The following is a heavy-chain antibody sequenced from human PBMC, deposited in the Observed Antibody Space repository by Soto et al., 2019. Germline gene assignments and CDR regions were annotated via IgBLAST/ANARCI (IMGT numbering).Heavy chain of an antibody. Sequence: GGSLRLSCAASGFTFDDYAMHWVRQAPGKGLECVSGVNWNSGRRDYADTVKGRFTISRDNAKTSLYLQMNSLRAEDTALYYCAKDRGSGSYAANYQYYGLDVWGQGTTVTVSS. D-gene: IGHD3-10*01. J-gene: IGHJ6*02. CDR3: AKDRGSGSYAANYQYYGLDV. V-gene: IGHV3-9*01. CDR2: VNWNSGRR. CDR1: GFTFDDYA.